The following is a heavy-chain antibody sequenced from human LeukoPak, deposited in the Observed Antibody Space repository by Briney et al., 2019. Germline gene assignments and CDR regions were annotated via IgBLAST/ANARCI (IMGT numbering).Heavy chain of an antibody. V-gene: IGHV5-51*01. Sequence: GESLKISCKGSGYSFTSYWIGWVRQMPGKGLEWMGIIYPGDSDTRYSPSFQGQVTISADKSISTAYLQWSSLKASDTAMYYCARTGRLAMVRGVMKAFDIWGQGTMVTVSS. CDR2: IYPGDSDT. CDR3: ARTGRLAMVRGVMKAFDI. J-gene: IGHJ3*02. D-gene: IGHD3-10*01. CDR1: GYSFTSYW.